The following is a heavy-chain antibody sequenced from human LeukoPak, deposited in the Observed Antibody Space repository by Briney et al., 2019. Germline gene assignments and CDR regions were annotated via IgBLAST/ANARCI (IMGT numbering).Heavy chain of an antibody. CDR2: ISSSSSTI. V-gene: IGHV3-48*01. Sequence: GGSLRLSCAASGFTFSSYSMNWVRQAPGKGLEWVSYISSSSSTIYYADSVKGRFTISRDNAKNSLYLQMNSLRAEDTAVYSCARNHYYDSSGYPDYWGQGTLVTVSS. J-gene: IGHJ4*02. CDR3: ARNHYYDSSGYPDY. CDR1: GFTFSSYS. D-gene: IGHD3-22*01.